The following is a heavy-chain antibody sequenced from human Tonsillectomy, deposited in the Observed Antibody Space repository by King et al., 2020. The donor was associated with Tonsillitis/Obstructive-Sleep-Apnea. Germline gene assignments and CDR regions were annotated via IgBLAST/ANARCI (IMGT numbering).Heavy chain of an antibody. CDR1: GYTFTSYG. CDR3: ARDTGDYDYYYYMDV. Sequence: QLVQSGVEVKKPGASVRVSCKASGYTFTSYGISWVRQAPGQGLEWMGWISAYNGNTNYAQKLQGRVTMTTDTSTSTAYMELRSLRSDDTAVYYCARDTGDYDYYYYMDVWGKGTPVTVSS. CDR2: ISAYNGNT. D-gene: IGHD3-16*01. V-gene: IGHV1-18*01. J-gene: IGHJ6*03.